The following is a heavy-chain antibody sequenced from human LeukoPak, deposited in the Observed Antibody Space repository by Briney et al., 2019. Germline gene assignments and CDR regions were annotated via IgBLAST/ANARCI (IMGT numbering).Heavy chain of an antibody. CDR2: ISYDGSNK. Sequence: GRSLRLSCAASGFTFSSYAMHWVRQAPGKGLEWVAVISYDGSNKYYADSVKGRFTISRDNSKNTLYLQMNSLRAEDTAVYYCARDNSIGGRGWWFDPWGQGTLVTVSS. J-gene: IGHJ5*02. D-gene: IGHD4-23*01. CDR3: ARDNSIGGRGWWFDP. V-gene: IGHV3-30*04. CDR1: GFTFSSYA.